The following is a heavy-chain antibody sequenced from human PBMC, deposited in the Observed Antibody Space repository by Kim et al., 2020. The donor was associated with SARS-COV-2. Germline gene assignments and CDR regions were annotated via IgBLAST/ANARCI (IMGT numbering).Heavy chain of an antibody. CDR2: IYYSGST. J-gene: IGHJ4*02. V-gene: IGHV4-59*13. D-gene: IGHD6-19*01. CDR1: GGSISSYY. Sequence: SETLSLTCTVSGGSISSYYWSWIRQPPGKGLEWIGYIYYSGSTNYNPSLKSRVTISVDTSKNQFSLKLSSVTAADTAVYYCARGASSGVKYYFDYWGQGTLVTVSS. CDR3: ARGASSGVKYYFDY.